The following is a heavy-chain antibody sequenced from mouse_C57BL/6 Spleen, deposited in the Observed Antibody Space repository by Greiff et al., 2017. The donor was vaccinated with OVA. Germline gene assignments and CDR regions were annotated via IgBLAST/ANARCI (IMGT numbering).Heavy chain of an antibody. J-gene: IGHJ2*01. D-gene: IGHD1-2*01. CDR1: GYSITSGYY. CDR2: ISYDGSH. CDR3: ARATAGYFDY. Sequence: EVQLMESGPGLVKPSQSLSLTCSVTGYSITSGYYWNWIRQFPGNKLEWMGYISYDGSHNYNPSLKNRISITRDTSKNQFFLKLNSVTTEDTATYYCARATAGYFDYWGQGTTLTVSS. V-gene: IGHV3-6*01.